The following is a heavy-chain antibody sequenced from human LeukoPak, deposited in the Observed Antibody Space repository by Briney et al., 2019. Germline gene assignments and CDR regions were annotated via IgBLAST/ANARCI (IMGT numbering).Heavy chain of an antibody. V-gene: IGHV3-21*01. CDR2: ISSSSSYI. Sequence: GGSLRLSCAASGFTFSSYSMNWVRQAPGKGLEWVSSISSSSSYIYYADSAKGRFTISRDNAKNSLYLQMNSLRAEDTAVYYCARDGPMVRGVIGDYYYYYYMDVWGKGTTVTVSS. J-gene: IGHJ6*03. CDR1: GFTFSSYS. D-gene: IGHD3-10*01. CDR3: ARDGPMVRGVIGDYYYYYYMDV.